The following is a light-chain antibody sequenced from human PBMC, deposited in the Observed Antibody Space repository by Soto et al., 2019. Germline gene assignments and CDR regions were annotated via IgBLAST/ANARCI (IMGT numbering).Light chain of an antibody. Sequence: SYELTQAPSVSVSPGQTASITCFGDKLGEKNACWYQQKAGQSPVVVINQDTNRPSGIPERFSGSNSGNTATLTISGTQAMDEADYYCQAWDSSTAVFGGGTKVTVL. V-gene: IGLV3-1*01. CDR2: QDT. CDR1: KLGEKN. CDR3: QAWDSSTAV. J-gene: IGLJ2*01.